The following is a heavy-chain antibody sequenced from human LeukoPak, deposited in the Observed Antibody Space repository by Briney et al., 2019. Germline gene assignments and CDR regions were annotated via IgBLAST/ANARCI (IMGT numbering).Heavy chain of an antibody. CDR3: AKARKWELLQYMDV. D-gene: IGHD1-26*01. V-gene: IGHV3-23*01. Sequence: GGSLRLSCAASGFTFSSYAMSWVRQAPGKGLEWVSAISGSGGSTYYADSVKGRFTISRDNSKNTLYLQMNSLRAEDTAVYYCAKARKWELLQYMDVWGKGTTVTVSS. J-gene: IGHJ6*03. CDR2: ISGSGGST. CDR1: GFTFSSYA.